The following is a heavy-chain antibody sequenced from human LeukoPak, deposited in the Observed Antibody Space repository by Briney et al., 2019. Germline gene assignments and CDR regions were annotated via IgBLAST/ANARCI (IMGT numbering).Heavy chain of an antibody. V-gene: IGHV1-69*13. CDR3: AGSGREHFDWLSPTIYYYYMDV. D-gene: IGHD3-9*01. J-gene: IGHJ6*03. CDR1: GGTFSSYA. Sequence: SVKVSCKASGGTFSSYAISWVRQAPGQGLEWMGGIIPIFGTANYAQKFQGRVTITADESTSTAYMELSSLRSEDTAVYYCAGSGREHFDWLSPTIYYYYMDVWGKGTTVTISS. CDR2: IIPIFGTA.